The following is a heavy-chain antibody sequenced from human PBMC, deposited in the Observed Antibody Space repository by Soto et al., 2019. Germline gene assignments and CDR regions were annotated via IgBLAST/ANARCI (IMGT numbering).Heavy chain of an antibody. CDR2: ISAYQTNT. CDR1: GYTFPTYG. Sequence: ASVKVSCKASGYTFPTYGLTWLRQAPGQGLEWMGWISAYQTNTNYAQKFQGRVTMTADTSTSTAYMELRGLRSDDTALYYCARYVYSGGVLPHFDSWGQGTLVTVSS. CDR3: ARYVYSGGVLPHFDS. V-gene: IGHV1-18*01. D-gene: IGHD6-19*01. J-gene: IGHJ4*02.